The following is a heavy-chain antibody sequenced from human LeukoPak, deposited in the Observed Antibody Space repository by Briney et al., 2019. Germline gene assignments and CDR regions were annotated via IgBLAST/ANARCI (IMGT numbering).Heavy chain of an antibody. Sequence: GGSLRLSCAASGFTFSTYSMNWVRQAPGKGLEWVSYISSSSNTIYDADSVKGRFTISRDNAKNSLYLQMNSLRAEDTAVYYCARDYSRVVYSDYWGQGTLVTVSS. CDR3: ARDYSRVVYSDY. D-gene: IGHD2-8*02. CDR2: ISSSSNTI. J-gene: IGHJ4*02. V-gene: IGHV3-48*01. CDR1: GFTFSTYS.